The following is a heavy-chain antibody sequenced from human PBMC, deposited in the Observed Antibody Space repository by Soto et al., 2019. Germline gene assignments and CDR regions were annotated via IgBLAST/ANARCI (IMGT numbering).Heavy chain of an antibody. D-gene: IGHD3-3*01. V-gene: IGHV3-21*01. CDR3: ARDFGRRSAFDI. CDR1: GFTFSSYS. CDR2: ISSSSSYI. Sequence: GSLRLSCAASGFTFSSYSMNWVRQAPGKGLEWVSSISSSSSYIYYADSVKGRFTISRDNAKNSLYLQMNSLRAEDTAVYYCARDFGRRSAFDIWGQGTMVTVSS. J-gene: IGHJ3*02.